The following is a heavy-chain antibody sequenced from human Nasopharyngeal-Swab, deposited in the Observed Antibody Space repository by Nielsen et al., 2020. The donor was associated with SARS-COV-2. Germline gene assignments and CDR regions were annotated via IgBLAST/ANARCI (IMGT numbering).Heavy chain of an antibody. CDR2: INHSGST. CDR1: GGSFSGYY. J-gene: IGHJ3*02. Sequence: SETLSLTCAVSGGSFSGYYWSWIRQPPGKGLEWIGEINHSGSTNYNPSLKSRVTISVDTSKNQFSLKLSSVTAADTAVYYCARAGSGPLYAFDIWGQGTMVT. V-gene: IGHV4-34*01. D-gene: IGHD6-19*01. CDR3: ARAGSGPLYAFDI.